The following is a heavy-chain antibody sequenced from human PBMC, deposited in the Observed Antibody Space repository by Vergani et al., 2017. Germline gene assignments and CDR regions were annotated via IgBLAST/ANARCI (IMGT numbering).Heavy chain of an antibody. CDR3: AXESGRSAAIEYYYYGMDV. Sequence: QVQLVQSGAEVKKPGSSVKVSCKASGGTFSSYAISWVRQAPGQGLEWMGGIIPIFGTANYAQKFQGRVTITADESTSTAYMGLSSLRSEDTAVYYCAXESGRSAAIEYYYYGMDVWGQGTTVTVSS. CDR1: GGTFSSYA. CDR2: IIPIFGTA. V-gene: IGHV1-69*01. J-gene: IGHJ6*01. D-gene: IGHD2-2*01.